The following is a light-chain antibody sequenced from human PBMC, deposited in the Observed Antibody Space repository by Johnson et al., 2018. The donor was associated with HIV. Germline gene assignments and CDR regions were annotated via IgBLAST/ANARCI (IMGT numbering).Light chain of an antibody. CDR2: KDN. Sequence: QSVLTQPPSVSAAPGQKVTISCSGNNSNIGNNFVSWYQVLPGTAPKLLIYKDNERPSGIPDRFSGSKSGTSATLGITGLQTGDEADYYCGTWDSSLSVRVFGTGTKVTVL. CDR3: GTWDSSLSVRV. J-gene: IGLJ1*01. CDR1: NSNIGNNF. V-gene: IGLV1-51*02.